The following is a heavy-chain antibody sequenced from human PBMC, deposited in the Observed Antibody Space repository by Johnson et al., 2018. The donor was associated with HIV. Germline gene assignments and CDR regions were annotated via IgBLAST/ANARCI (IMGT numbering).Heavy chain of an antibody. CDR2: ISSSGSTI. Sequence: QVQLVESGGGLVKPGGSLRLSCAASGFTFSDYYMSWIRQAPGKGLEWVSYISSSGSTIYYADSVKGRFTISRDNAKNSLYLQMNSLRAEDTAVYYCAISPEYSSSWYGEDAFDIWGQGTMVTVSS. V-gene: IGHV3-11*04. J-gene: IGHJ3*02. D-gene: IGHD6-13*01. CDR3: AISPEYSSSWYGEDAFDI. CDR1: GFTFSDYY.